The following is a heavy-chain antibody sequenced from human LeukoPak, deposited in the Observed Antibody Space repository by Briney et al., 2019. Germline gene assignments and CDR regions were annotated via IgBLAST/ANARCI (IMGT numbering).Heavy chain of an antibody. CDR3: ARLVGATPVASDY. D-gene: IGHD1-26*01. CDR2: INPNSGGT. Sequence: EASVKVSCKASGYTFTGYYMHWVRQAPGQGLEWMGRINPNSGGTKYSQKFQGRVTITRDTSASTAYMELSSLRSEDTAVYYCARLVGATPVASDYWGQGTLVTVSS. J-gene: IGHJ4*02. CDR1: GYTFTGYY. V-gene: IGHV1-2*06.